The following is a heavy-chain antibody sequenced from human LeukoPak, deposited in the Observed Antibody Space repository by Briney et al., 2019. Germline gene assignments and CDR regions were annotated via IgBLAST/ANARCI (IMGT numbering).Heavy chain of an antibody. CDR3: ARSYCSGSCYAVGYFDN. D-gene: IGHD2-21*02. Sequence: PSETLSLTCTLSGDSISSNKYYWGWIRQPPGKGLEWIGSIYYSGGTFYNPSLKSRVTISLETSKNQFSLKLSSVTATDTAVYYCARSYCSGSCYAVGYFDNWGQGTLVTVSS. J-gene: IGHJ4*02. V-gene: IGHV4-39*01. CDR2: IYYSGGT. CDR1: GDSISSNKYY.